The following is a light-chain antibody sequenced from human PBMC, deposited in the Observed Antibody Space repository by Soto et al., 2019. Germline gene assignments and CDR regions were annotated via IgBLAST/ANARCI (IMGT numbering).Light chain of an antibody. CDR2: GAS. J-gene: IGKJ1*01. CDR3: QQYGDSPRT. CDR1: QSVSSSS. V-gene: IGKV3-20*01. Sequence: EIVLTQSPGTLSLSPGERATLSCRASQSVSSSSLAWYQQKPGQAPRLLIYGASTRATAIPDRFSGSGSGTDFTLTISRLEPEDFAVYYCQQYGDSPRTFGQGTKVDI.